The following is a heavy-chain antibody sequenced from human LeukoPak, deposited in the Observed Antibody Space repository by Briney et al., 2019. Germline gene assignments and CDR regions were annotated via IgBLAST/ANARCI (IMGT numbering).Heavy chain of an antibody. Sequence: SETLSLTCAVYGGSFSGYYWSWIRQPPGKGLEWIGEINHSGSTNYNPSLKSRVTISVDTSKNQFSLKLSSVPAADTAVYYCARRVLLWFGEFHYYYMDVWGKGTTVTISS. CDR1: GGSFSGYY. CDR2: INHSGST. J-gene: IGHJ6*03. D-gene: IGHD3-10*01. CDR3: ARRVLLWFGEFHYYYMDV. V-gene: IGHV4-34*01.